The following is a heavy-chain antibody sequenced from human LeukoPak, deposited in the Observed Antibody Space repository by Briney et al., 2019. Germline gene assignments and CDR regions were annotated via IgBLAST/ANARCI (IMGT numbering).Heavy chain of an antibody. Sequence: RGSLRLSCAASGFTFSSYSMNWVRQAPGKRLDWVSSNSISRLIYYADSVRGRFTISRDNAKNSLDLQMNSLRAEDTAVYYCARDAAAIWFGELSVGAAAFDIWGQGTMVTVSS. CDR1: GFTFSSYS. D-gene: IGHD3-10*01. CDR3: ARDAAAIWFGELSVGAAAFDI. V-gene: IGHV3-21*01. J-gene: IGHJ3*02. CDR2: NSISRLI.